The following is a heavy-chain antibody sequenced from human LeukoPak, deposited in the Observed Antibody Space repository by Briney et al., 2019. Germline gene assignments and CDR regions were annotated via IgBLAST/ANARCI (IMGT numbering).Heavy chain of an antibody. CDR2: INPNSGGT. CDR1: GYTFTCYY. Sequence: ASVKVSCKASGYTFTCYYMHWVRQAPGQGLEWMGWINPNSGGTNYAQKFQGRVTMTRDTSISTAYMELSRLRSDDTAVYYCARRANYGDRKDREDYFDYWGQGTLVTVSS. V-gene: IGHV1-2*02. CDR3: ARRANYGDRKDREDYFDY. J-gene: IGHJ4*02. D-gene: IGHD4-17*01.